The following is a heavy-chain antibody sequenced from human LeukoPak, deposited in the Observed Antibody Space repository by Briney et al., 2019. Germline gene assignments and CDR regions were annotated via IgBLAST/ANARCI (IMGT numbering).Heavy chain of an antibody. CDR1: GYTFTSYY. V-gene: IGHV1-8*02. CDR2: MSPNSGNT. D-gene: IGHD1-26*01. CDR3: AREGRPHSGSYYWFDP. Sequence: ASVKVSCKASGYTFTSYYMHWVRQATGQGLEWMGWMSPNSGNTGYAQKFQGRVTMTRNTSISTAYMELSSLRSEDTAVYYCAREGRPHSGSYYWFDPWGQGTLVTVSS. J-gene: IGHJ5*02.